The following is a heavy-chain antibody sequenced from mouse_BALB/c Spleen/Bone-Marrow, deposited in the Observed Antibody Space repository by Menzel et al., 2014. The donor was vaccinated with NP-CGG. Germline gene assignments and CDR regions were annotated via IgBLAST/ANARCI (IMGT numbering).Heavy chain of an antibody. CDR3: TRIYYDYDGVWFAY. J-gene: IGHJ3*01. Sequence: EVQLVESGPELVKPGASVKMSCKASGYTFTSYFTHWVKQRPGQGLEWIGYINPYNDGTKYNEKFKGKATLTSDKSSSTAYMELSSLTSEDSAVYYCTRIYYDYDGVWFAYWGQGTLVTVSA. D-gene: IGHD2-4*01. V-gene: IGHV1-14*01. CDR2: INPYNDGT. CDR1: GYTFTSYF.